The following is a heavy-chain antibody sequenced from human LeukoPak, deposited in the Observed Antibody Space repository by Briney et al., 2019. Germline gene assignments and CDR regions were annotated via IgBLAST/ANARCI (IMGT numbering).Heavy chain of an antibody. CDR1: GYTFTSYA. V-gene: IGHV1-2*02. J-gene: IGHJ4*02. Sequence: ASVKVSCKASGYTFTSYAMNWVRQAPGQGLEWMGWINPNSGGTNYAQKFQGRVTMTRDTSISTAYMELSRLRSDDTAVYYCARGGYYDILTGVFDYWGQGTLVTVSS. CDR2: INPNSGGT. D-gene: IGHD3-9*01. CDR3: ARGGYYDILTGVFDY.